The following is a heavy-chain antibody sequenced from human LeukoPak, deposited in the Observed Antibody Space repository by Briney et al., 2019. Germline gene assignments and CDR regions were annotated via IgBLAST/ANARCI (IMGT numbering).Heavy chain of an antibody. CDR2: ISAYNGNT. CDR1: GYTFTSYG. D-gene: IGHD3-10*01. CDR3: ARENVGYGSGSYALDD. J-gene: IGHJ4*02. Sequence: ASVKVSCKASGYTFTSYGISWVRQAPGQGLEWMGWISAYNGNTNYAQKLQGRVTMTTDTSTSTAYMELRSLRSDDTAVYYCARENVGYGSGSYALDDWGQGTLVTVSS. V-gene: IGHV1-18*01.